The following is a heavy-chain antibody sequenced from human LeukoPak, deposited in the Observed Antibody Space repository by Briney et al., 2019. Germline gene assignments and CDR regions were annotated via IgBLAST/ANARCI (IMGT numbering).Heavy chain of an antibody. J-gene: IGHJ3*02. V-gene: IGHV4-4*07. Sequence: SETLPLTCTVSGGSISSYYWSWIRQPAGKGLEWIGRIYTSGSTNYNPSLKSRVTMSVDTSKNQFSLKLSSVTAADTAVYYCARQYYDILTGYDRGDAFDIWGQGTMVTVSS. CDR1: GGSISSYY. D-gene: IGHD3-9*01. CDR3: ARQYYDILTGYDRGDAFDI. CDR2: IYTSGST.